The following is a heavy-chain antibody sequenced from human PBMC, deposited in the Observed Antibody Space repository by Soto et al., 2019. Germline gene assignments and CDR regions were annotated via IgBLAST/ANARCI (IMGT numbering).Heavy chain of an antibody. Sequence: QVQLVQSGAEVKKPGASVKVTCKASGYTFTGYNMHWVRQAPGQGLEWMGWINPNSGATDFAQKFQGRVTLTRDTSISPAYMELSRRRSDDTAMYYCARVRVASGWYNSPDYWGQGTLVTVSS. CDR1: GYTFTGYN. CDR3: ARVRVASGWYNSPDY. D-gene: IGHD6-19*01. V-gene: IGHV1-2*02. J-gene: IGHJ4*02. CDR2: INPNSGAT.